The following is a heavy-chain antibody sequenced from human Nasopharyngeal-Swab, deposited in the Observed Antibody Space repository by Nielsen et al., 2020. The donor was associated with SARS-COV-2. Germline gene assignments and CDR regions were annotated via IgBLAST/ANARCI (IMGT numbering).Heavy chain of an antibody. D-gene: IGHD1-14*01. CDR3: AKGALTDPFYYYYYMDV. Sequence: GESLKISCAASGFTFSSYAMSWVRQAPGKGLEWVSAISGSGGSTYYADSVKGRFTIPRDNSKNTLYLQMNSLRAEDTAVYYCAKGALTDPFYYYYYMDVWGKGTTVTVSS. J-gene: IGHJ6*03. CDR1: GFTFSSYA. V-gene: IGHV3-23*01. CDR2: ISGSGGST.